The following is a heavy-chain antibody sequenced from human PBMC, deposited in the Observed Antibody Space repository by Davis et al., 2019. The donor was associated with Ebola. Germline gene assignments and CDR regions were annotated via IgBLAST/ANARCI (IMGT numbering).Heavy chain of an antibody. V-gene: IGHV1-69*13. CDR3: ARGADITIFGVVTPDAFDI. Sequence: SVKVSCKASGGTFSSYAISWVRQAPGQGLEWMGGIIPIFGTANYAQKFQGRVTITADESTSTAYMELSSLRSEDTAVYYCARGADITIFGVVTPDAFDIWGQGTMVTVSS. D-gene: IGHD3-3*01. CDR1: GGTFSSYA. CDR2: IIPIFGTA. J-gene: IGHJ3*02.